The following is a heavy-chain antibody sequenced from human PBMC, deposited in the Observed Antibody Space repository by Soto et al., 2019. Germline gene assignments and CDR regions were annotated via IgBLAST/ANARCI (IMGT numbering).Heavy chain of an antibody. J-gene: IGHJ4*02. CDR1: GGAFTDYI. D-gene: IGHD1-26*01. CDR3: AGGRDQPPVGLYFEP. Sequence: QVQLVQSGAEVKKPGSSVKVSCKASGGAFTDYIFDWVRQAPGQGLEWMGGIIPMFGTPKYAQKFQHRVTISAAVSTGTASMELTRLRVDDAAVYYCAGGRDQPPVGLYFEPWGEGTRVTVSS. V-gene: IGHV1-69*01. CDR2: IIPMFGTP.